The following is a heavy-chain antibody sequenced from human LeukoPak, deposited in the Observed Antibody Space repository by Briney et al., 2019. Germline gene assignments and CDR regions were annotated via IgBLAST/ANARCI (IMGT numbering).Heavy chain of an antibody. CDR3: VRGNDYGGPHY. CDR2: ISGSGGST. D-gene: IGHD4-23*01. V-gene: IGHV3-23*01. Sequence: PGGSLRLSCEASGFNFSSYAMSWVRQDPGKGLEWVSAISGSGGSTYYADSVKGRFTISRDNSKNTLYLQMNSLRAEDTAVYYCVRGNDYGGPHYWGQGTLVTVSS. J-gene: IGHJ4*02. CDR1: GFNFSSYA.